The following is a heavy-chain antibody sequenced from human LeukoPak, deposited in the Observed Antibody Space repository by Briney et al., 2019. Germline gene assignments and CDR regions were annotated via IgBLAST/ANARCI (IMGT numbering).Heavy chain of an antibody. Sequence: ASVKVSCKASGYTFTGYYMHWVRQAPGQGLEWMGWINPNSGGTNYAQKFQGRVTMTRDTSISTAYMELSRLRSEDTAVYYCAREYYYDSRVPYFDYWGQGTLVTVSS. D-gene: IGHD3-22*01. CDR1: GYTFTGYY. CDR3: AREYYYDSRVPYFDY. J-gene: IGHJ4*02. CDR2: INPNSGGT. V-gene: IGHV1-2*02.